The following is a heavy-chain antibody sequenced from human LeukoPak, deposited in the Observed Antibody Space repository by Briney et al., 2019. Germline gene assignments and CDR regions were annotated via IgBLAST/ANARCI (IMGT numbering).Heavy chain of an antibody. CDR2: IYHSGST. CDR1: GGSISSGGYS. V-gene: IGHV4-30-2*01. J-gene: IGHJ6*02. D-gene: IGHD4-11*01. CDR3: AGDYSNHYYGMDV. Sequence: PSQTLSLTCAVSGGSISSGGYSWSWIRQPPGKGLEWIGYIYHSGSTYYNPSLKSRVTISVDRSKNQFSLKLSSVTAADTAVYYCAGDYSNHYYGMDVWGQGTTVTVSS.